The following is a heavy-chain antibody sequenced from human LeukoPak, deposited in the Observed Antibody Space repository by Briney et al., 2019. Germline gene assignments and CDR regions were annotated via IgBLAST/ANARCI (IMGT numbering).Heavy chain of an antibody. Sequence: SETLSLTCAVYGGSFSGYYWSWIRQPPGKGLEWIGEINHSGSTNHNPSLKSRVTISVDTSKNQFSLKLSSVTAADTAVYYCARTRYDDAFDIWGQGTMVTVSS. D-gene: IGHD2-2*01. CDR3: ARTRYDDAFDI. V-gene: IGHV4-34*01. CDR1: GGSFSGYY. J-gene: IGHJ3*02. CDR2: INHSGST.